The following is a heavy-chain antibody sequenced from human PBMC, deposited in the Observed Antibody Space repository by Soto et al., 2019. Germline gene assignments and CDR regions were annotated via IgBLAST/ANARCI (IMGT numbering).Heavy chain of an antibody. CDR2: ISSSGSTI. V-gene: IGHV3-48*03. J-gene: IGHJ6*02. CDR3: ARDLLIPSTKYSSSIVASHVFRYYYYGMDV. Sequence: PGGSLRLSCAASGFTFSSYEMNWVRQAPGKGLEWVSYISSSGSTIYYADSVKGRFTISRDNAKNSLYLQMNSLRAEDTAVYYCARDLLIPSTKYSSSIVASHVFRYYYYGMDVWGQGTTVTVSS. CDR1: GFTFSSYE. D-gene: IGHD6-6*01.